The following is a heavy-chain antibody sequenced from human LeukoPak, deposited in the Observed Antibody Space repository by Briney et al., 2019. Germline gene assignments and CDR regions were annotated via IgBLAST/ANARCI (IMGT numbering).Heavy chain of an antibody. Sequence: GGSLRLSCAASGFSFSSYWMYWVRQGPGKGLVWVSRINTDGSTTHYADSVKGRFTISRDNAKNTLYMQMSSLRVEDTAVYYCARDVGSSSVMNLWGEGTTVTVSS. CDR2: INTDGSTT. V-gene: IGHV3-74*01. CDR1: GFSFSSYW. CDR3: ARDVGSSSVMNL. J-gene: IGHJ6*03. D-gene: IGHD6-6*01.